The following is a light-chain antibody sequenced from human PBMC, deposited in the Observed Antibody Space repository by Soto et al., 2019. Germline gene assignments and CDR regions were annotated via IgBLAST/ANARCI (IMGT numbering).Light chain of an antibody. Sequence: EIVLTQSPGTLSLSPGERATLSCRASRSVSSSYLAWYQQKPGQAPRLLIYGASSRATGIPDRFSGSGSGTDFTLTISRLEPEDFAVYYCQQYGSSPSWKFGQGTKV. CDR1: RSVSSSY. J-gene: IGKJ1*01. CDR2: GAS. CDR3: QQYGSSPSWK. V-gene: IGKV3-20*01.